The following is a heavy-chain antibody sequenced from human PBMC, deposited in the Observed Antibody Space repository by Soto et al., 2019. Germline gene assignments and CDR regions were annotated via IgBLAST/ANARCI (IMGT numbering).Heavy chain of an antibody. CDR2: IYYSGST. CDR1: GGSISSGGYY. J-gene: IGHJ3*02. Sequence: SETLSLTCTVSGGSISSGGYYWSWIRQHPGKGLEWIGYIYYSGSTYYNPSLKSRVTISVDTSKNQFSLKLSSVTAADTAVYYCALGDDGVDAFDIWGQGTMVTVSS. V-gene: IGHV4-31*03. D-gene: IGHD1-1*01. CDR3: ALGDDGVDAFDI.